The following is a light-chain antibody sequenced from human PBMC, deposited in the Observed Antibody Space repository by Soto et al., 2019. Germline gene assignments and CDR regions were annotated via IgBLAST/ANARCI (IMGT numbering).Light chain of an antibody. CDR1: SSDVGSYNL. CDR3: CSYAGSGTFRV. Sequence: QSVLTQPASVSGSPGQSITISCTGTSSDVGSYNLVSWYQQHPGKAPKLMIYEGSKRPSGVSNRFSGSKSGNTASLTISGLQAEDEADYYCCSYAGSGTFRVFGGGTKLTVL. J-gene: IGLJ3*02. V-gene: IGLV2-23*03. CDR2: EGS.